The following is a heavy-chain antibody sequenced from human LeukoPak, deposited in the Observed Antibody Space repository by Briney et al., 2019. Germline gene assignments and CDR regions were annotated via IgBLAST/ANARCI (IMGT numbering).Heavy chain of an antibody. D-gene: IGHD3-3*01. CDR3: ARLLACGRAPCRTARFQFDS. J-gene: IGHJ4*02. V-gene: IGHV4-38-2*01. CDR1: SYSISSDNY. CDR2: IYPTGNT. Sequence: PSETLSLTXAVSSYSISSDNYWGWVRQPPGKGLEGIGSIYPTGNTHYNPSLKRRDAISVDNEKNQFSLKLTSIIAADAAVYYCARLLACGRAPCRTARFQFDSWGQGTLVAVSS.